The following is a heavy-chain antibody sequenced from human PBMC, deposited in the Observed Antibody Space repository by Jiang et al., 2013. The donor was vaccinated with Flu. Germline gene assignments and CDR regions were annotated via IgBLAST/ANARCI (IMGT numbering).Heavy chain of an antibody. Sequence: GLVQPGGSLRLSCAASGFTFSSYEMNWVRQAPGKGLEWVSYISSSGSTIYYADSVKGRFTISRDNAKNSLYLQMNSLRAEDTAVYYCAVVVTAMMGYTSYYYGMDVWGQGTTVTVSS. D-gene: IGHD2-21*02. CDR1: GFTFSSYE. J-gene: IGHJ6*02. CDR2: ISSSGSTI. CDR3: AVVVTAMMGYTSYYYGMDV. V-gene: IGHV3-48*03.